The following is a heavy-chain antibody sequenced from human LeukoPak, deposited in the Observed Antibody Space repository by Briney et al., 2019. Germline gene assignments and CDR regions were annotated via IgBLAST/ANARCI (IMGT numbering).Heavy chain of an antibody. CDR2: IGTAGDT. D-gene: IGHD6-13*01. Sequence: PGGSLRLSCAASGFTFSSYDMHWVRQATGKGLEWVSAIGTAGDTYYPGSVKGRFTISRENAKNSLYLQMNSLRAGDTAVYYCARGGLAAAGTYDYWGQGTLVTVSS. J-gene: IGHJ4*02. CDR1: GFTFSSYD. CDR3: ARGGLAAAGTYDY. V-gene: IGHV3-13*01.